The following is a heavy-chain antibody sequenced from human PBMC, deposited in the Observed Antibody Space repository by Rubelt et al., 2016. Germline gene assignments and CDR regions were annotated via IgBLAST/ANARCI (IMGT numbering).Heavy chain of an antibody. D-gene: IGHD1-1*01. V-gene: IGHV2-70*01. J-gene: IGHJ4*02. CDR2: LAWDDDK. CDR3: ARTQTETEPDY. CDR1: GFSLSTSGMC. Sequence: QVTLRESGPALVRPTQTLTLTCTFSGFSLSTSGMCVSWIRQPPGKALEWLALLAWDDDKYYSTSLRTRLTISKDTSKNQVVLTMTDMDPVDTATYYCARTQTETEPDYWGQGTLVTVSS.